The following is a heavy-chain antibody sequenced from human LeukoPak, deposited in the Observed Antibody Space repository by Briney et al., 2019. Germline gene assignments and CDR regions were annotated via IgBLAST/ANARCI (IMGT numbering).Heavy chain of an antibody. CDR3: ARDEETVAGLNGLDL. J-gene: IGHJ4*02. CDR1: NLAFNSYS. Sequence: GGSLRLSCVASNLAFNSYSMNWFRQAPGKGLEWVASITSGSKYIFYGDSVKGRFTISRDNAENSLFLQMNSLRAEDTGVYYCARDEETVAGLNGLDLWGQGTLVTVSS. D-gene: IGHD6-19*01. V-gene: IGHV3-21*01. CDR2: ITSGSKYI.